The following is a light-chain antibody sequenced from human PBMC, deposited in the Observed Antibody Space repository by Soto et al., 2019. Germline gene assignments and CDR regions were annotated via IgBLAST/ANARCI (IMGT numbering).Light chain of an antibody. J-gene: IGKJ5*01. V-gene: IGKV3-20*01. CDR3: QQHGSSPIT. CDR1: QSVSSN. CDR2: GAS. Sequence: DMATTQFPATPAVSPGARATHSGRASQSVSSNLAWYQQKPGQTPRLLIYGASSRATGIPDRFSGSGSGTDFTLTISRLEPEDFAVYYCQQHGSSPITFGQGTRLEIK.